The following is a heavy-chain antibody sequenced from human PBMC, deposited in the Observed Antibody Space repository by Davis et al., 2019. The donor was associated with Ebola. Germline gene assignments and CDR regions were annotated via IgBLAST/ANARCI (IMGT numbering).Heavy chain of an antibody. J-gene: IGHJ2*01. D-gene: IGHD1-14*01. CDR1: GFAFSNNA. V-gene: IGHV3-30*04. Sequence: GGSLRLSCAASGFAFSNNAMTWVRQAPGKGLEWVAVISYDGSNKYYADSVQGRFTISRDNSKNTLYLQMSSLRAEDTAVYYCARDLPGGDWYFDLWGRGTLVTVSS. CDR2: ISYDGSNK. CDR3: ARDLPGGDWYFDL.